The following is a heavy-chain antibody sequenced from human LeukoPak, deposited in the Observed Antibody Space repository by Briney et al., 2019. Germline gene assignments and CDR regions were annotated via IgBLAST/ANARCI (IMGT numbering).Heavy chain of an antibody. Sequence: PGGSLRLSCAASRFSSTNYWMHCVRLAPGNGLVWVSRMSRDVSSTIYADSVSGRFTIYRDNARDTLYLQMSSLRAEDAAVYDCARQIEGGYHACVIGGQGTMVPVS. D-gene: IGHD3-16*02. CDR3: ARQIEGGYHACVI. J-gene: IGHJ3*02. CDR1: RFSSTNYW. V-gene: IGHV3-74*01. CDR2: MSRDVSST.